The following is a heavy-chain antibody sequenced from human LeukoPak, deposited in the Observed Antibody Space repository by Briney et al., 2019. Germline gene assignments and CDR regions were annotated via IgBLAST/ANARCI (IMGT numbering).Heavy chain of an antibody. Sequence: GGSLRLSCAASGFTFSSYGMHWVRQAPGKGLEWVAVIWYDGSNKYYADSVKGRFTISRDNAKNSLYLQMNSLRAEDTAVYYCARFPRIAAAGTEFDYWGQGTLVTVSS. CDR3: ARFPRIAAAGTEFDY. V-gene: IGHV3-33*01. CDR2: IWYDGSNK. J-gene: IGHJ4*02. D-gene: IGHD6-13*01. CDR1: GFTFSSYG.